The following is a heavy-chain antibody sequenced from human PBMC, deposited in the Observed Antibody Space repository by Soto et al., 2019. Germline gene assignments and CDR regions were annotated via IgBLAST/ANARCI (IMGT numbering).Heavy chain of an antibody. D-gene: IGHD3-9*01. V-gene: IGHV4-38-2*02. CDR1: GYSISSGYY. CDR2: IYHSGST. CDR3: ARDGELRYFDWLFNWFDP. J-gene: IGHJ5*02. Sequence: SETLSLTCAVSGYSISSGYYWGWIRQPPGKGLEWIGSIYHSGSTYYNPSLKSRVTISVDTSKNQFSLKLSSVTAADTAVYYCARDGELRYFDWLFNWFDPWGQGTLVTVSA.